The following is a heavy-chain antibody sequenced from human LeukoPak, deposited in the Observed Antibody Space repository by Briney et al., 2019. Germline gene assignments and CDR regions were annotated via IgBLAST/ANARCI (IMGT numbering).Heavy chain of an antibody. CDR1: GGTFSSYA. J-gene: IGHJ5*02. D-gene: IGHD2-2*01. Sequence: LVKVSCKASGGTFSSYAISWVRQAPGQGLEWMGGIIPIFGTANYAQKFQGRVTITTDESTSTAYMELSSLRSEDTAVYYCARDVDCSSTSCYNWFDPWGQGTLVTVSS. CDR3: ARDVDCSSTSCYNWFDP. V-gene: IGHV1-69*05. CDR2: IIPIFGTA.